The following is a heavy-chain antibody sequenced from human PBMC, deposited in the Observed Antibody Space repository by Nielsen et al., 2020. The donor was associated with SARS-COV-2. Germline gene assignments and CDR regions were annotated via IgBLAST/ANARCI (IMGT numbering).Heavy chain of an antibody. Sequence: GESLKISCTASGFTFSSYAMSWVRQAPGKGLEWVSAISGSGGSTYYADSVKGRFTISRDKSKNTLYVLMNSLRAEDTAVYYCAKMSPPGIAVGTAEYFQRWGQGTLVTVSS. J-gene: IGHJ1*01. D-gene: IGHD6-19*01. V-gene: IGHV3-23*01. CDR2: ISGSGGST. CDR1: GFTFSSYA. CDR3: AKMSPPGIAVGTAEYFQR.